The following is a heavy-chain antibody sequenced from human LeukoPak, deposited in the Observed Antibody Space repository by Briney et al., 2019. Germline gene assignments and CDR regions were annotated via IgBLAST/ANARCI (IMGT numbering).Heavy chain of an antibody. V-gene: IGHV5-51*01. CDR2: IYPSDSTT. Sequence: GESLKISCKGSGYTYTNYWIGWVRQMPGKGLEWMGTIYPSDSTTRYSPSFQGQVTISADKSFSTAYPQWSSLKASDTGMYYCARRYCSSFACFSPLDYWGQGTLVTVSS. CDR3: ARRYCSSFACFSPLDY. J-gene: IGHJ4*02. CDR1: GYTYTNYW. D-gene: IGHD2-2*01.